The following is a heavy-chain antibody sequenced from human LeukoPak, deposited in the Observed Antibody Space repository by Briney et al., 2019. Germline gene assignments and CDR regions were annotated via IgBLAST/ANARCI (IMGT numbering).Heavy chain of an antibody. J-gene: IGHJ6*02. Sequence: GGSLRLSCAASGFTFSDYSMNWVRQAPGKGLEWISNSRGSAIGLGSGEYYADSVKGRFTISRDNAENSLYLQMNSLRAEDTAVYYCARFGLLWFGELLQPPLGGDGMDVWGQGTTVTVSS. D-gene: IGHD3-10*01. CDR2: SRGSAIGLGSGE. CDR3: ARFGLLWFGELLQPPLGGDGMDV. V-gene: IGHV3-48*04. CDR1: GFTFSDYS.